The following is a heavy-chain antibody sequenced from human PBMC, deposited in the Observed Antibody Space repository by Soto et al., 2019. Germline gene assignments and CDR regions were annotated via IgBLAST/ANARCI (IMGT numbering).Heavy chain of an antibody. J-gene: IGHJ6*02. D-gene: IGHD3-10*01. CDR1: GFTFSGSA. CDR3: TRREEYYYGSGSYGYYYGMDV. CDR2: IRSKANSYAT. V-gene: IGHV3-73*01. Sequence: GGSLRLSCAASGFTFSGSAMHWVRQASGKGLEWVGRIRSKANSYATAYAASVKGRFTISRDDSKNTAYLQMNSLKTEDTAVYYCTRREEYYYGSGSYGYYYGMDVWGQGTTVTVSS.